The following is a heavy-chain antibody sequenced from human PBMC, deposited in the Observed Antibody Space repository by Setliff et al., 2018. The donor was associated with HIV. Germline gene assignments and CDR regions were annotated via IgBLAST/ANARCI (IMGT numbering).Heavy chain of an antibody. CDR2: IHYSGSS. Sequence: SETLSLTCAVSGGSISSSYWWSWVRQPPGEGLEWIGYIHYSGSSNYNPSLKSRVTISVDTSKNQFSLNLDSVTAADTAVYFCARALAGGSGWNYFDLWGPGTLVTVSS. CDR1: GGSISSSYW. J-gene: IGHJ4*02. D-gene: IGHD6-19*01. V-gene: IGHV4-4*02. CDR3: ARALAGGSGWNYFDL.